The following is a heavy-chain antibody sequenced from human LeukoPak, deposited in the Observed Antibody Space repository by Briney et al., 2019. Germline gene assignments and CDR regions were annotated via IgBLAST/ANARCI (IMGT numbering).Heavy chain of an antibody. Sequence: PSETLSLTCAVYGGSFSGYYWSWIRQPPGKGLEWIGEINHSGSTNYNPSLKSRVTISVDTSKNQFSLKLSSVTAEDTAVYYCARDRSSGFDYWGQGTLVTVSS. CDR2: INHSGST. V-gene: IGHV4-34*01. CDR3: ARDRSSGFDY. CDR1: GGSFSGYY. J-gene: IGHJ4*02. D-gene: IGHD6-6*01.